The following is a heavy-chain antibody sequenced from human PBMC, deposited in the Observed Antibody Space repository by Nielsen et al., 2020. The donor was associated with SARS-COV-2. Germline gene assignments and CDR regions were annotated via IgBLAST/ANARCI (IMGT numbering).Heavy chain of an antibody. CDR3: ARSPASLGSYFAFDV. D-gene: IGHD1-1*01. V-gene: IGHV5-51*01. CDR2: IYPEDSDT. CDR1: GYNFPTYW. Sequence: GESLKISFTGSGYNFPTYWIAWVRQMPGEGLELMGIIYPEDSDTRYRPSFEGLVTISGDKSLSTAYLQWDSLKASDTAKYFCARSPASLGSYFAFDVWGQGTMVTVSS. J-gene: IGHJ3*01.